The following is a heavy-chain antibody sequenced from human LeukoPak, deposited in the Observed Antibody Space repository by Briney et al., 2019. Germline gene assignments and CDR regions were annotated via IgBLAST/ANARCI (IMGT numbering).Heavy chain of an antibody. CDR1: GGSISSSSYY. D-gene: IGHD3-22*01. V-gene: IGHV4-39*01. CDR3: ARHVFFRVVSEDWFDP. Sequence: SSETLSLTCTDSGGSISSSSYYWGWIRQPPGKGLEWIGSIYYSGSTYYNPSLKSRVTISVDTSKNQFSLKLSSVTAADTAVYYCARHVFFRVVSEDWFDPWGQGTLVTVCS. J-gene: IGHJ5*02. CDR2: IYYSGST.